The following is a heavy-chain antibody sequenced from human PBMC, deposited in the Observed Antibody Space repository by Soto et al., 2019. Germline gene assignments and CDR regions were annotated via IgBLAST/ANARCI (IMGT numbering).Heavy chain of an antibody. Sequence: PSETLSLTCTVSGGSISSGGYYWSWIRQHPGKGQEWIGYIYYSGSTYYNPSLKSRVTISVDTSKNQFSLKLSSVTAADTAVYYCARDRGGRSLWFGELDHGMDVWGQGTTVTV. J-gene: IGHJ6*02. V-gene: IGHV4-31*03. CDR3: ARDRGGRSLWFGELDHGMDV. CDR1: GGSISSGGYY. D-gene: IGHD3-10*01. CDR2: IYYSGST.